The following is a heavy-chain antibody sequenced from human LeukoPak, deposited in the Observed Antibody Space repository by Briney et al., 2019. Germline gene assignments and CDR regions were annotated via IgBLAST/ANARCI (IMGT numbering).Heavy chain of an antibody. D-gene: IGHD6-13*01. Sequence: GGPLRLSCAASGFTFSDYYMSWLRQAPGKGLEWVSYISSSGSTIYYADSVKGRFTISRDNAKNSLYLQMNSLRAEDTAVYYCAAAAGRGGFLNYWGQGTLVTVSS. CDR2: ISSSGSTI. CDR3: AAAAGRGGFLNY. V-gene: IGHV3-11*04. J-gene: IGHJ4*02. CDR1: GFTFSDYY.